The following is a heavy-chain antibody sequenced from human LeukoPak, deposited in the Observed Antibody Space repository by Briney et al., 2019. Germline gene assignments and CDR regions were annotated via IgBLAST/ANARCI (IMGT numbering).Heavy chain of an antibody. D-gene: IGHD3-3*01. CDR2: ISAYNGNT. J-gene: IGHJ4*02. V-gene: IGHV1-18*01. CDR3: ARGLRFLEWFACY. Sequence: ASVKVSCKASGYTFTSYGISWVRQAPGQGLEGRGWISAYNGNTNYAHKLQGRVTITTDTSTSPAYMELSNLRSDATAVYYCARGLRFLEWFACYWGQGTLVTVSS. CDR1: GYTFTSYG.